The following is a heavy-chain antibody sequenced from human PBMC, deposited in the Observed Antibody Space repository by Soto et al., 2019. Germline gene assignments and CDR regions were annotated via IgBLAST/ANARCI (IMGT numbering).Heavy chain of an antibody. J-gene: IGHJ5*02. V-gene: IGHV1-46*01. CDR3: ARSSGGNFGIIIEGTNWFAP. CDR2: INPHGGST. Sequence: ASVNVSCKAPTDTFTSYYINWGRQAPGQGLEWMGVINPHGGSTAYAQKFKGRVTLTRDTSASTVYMEVSSLTSEDTAMYYCARSSGGNFGIIIEGTNWFAPWGQGTLVTVSS. CDR1: TDTFTSYY. D-gene: IGHD1-26*01.